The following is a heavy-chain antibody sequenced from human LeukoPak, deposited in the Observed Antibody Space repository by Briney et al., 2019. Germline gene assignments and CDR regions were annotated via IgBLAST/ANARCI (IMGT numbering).Heavy chain of an antibody. CDR3: ARERLLTGYSYFDY. Sequence: PSETLSLTCTVSGGSISSGSYYWSWIRQPAGKGLEWIGRIYTSGSTNYNPSLKSRVTISVDTSKNQFSLKLSSVTAADTAVYHCARERLLTGYSYFDYWGQGTLVTVSS. J-gene: IGHJ4*02. CDR1: GGSISSGSYY. V-gene: IGHV4-61*02. CDR2: IYTSGST. D-gene: IGHD3-9*01.